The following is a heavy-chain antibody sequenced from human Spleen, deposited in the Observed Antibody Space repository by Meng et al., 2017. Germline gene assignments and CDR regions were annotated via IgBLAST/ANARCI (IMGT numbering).Heavy chain of an antibody. CDR3: ARGPTTMAHDFDY. D-gene: IGHD4-11*01. Sequence: GHPTQWVAGLLKPSETLSLTCVVSGGSFGDDYWSWIRQPPGKGLEWIGEINHSGSTNYNPSLESRATISVDTSQNNLSLKLSSVTAADSAVYYCARGPTTMAHDFDYWGQGTLVTVSS. J-gene: IGHJ4*02. V-gene: IGHV4-34*01. CDR2: INHSGST. CDR1: GGSFGDDY.